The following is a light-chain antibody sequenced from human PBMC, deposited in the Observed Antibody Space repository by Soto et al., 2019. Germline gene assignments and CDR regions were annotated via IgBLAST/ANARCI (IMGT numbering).Light chain of an antibody. J-gene: IGLJ3*02. Sequence: ELTQPPSVSVAPEKTATITCGGDNIGINAVHWYQQKPGQAPLLVVYYDSDRPSGIPERFSGSTSGNTATLTISRVEAGDEADYYCQLWNSSSDQGVFGGGTKLTVL. V-gene: IGLV3-21*04. CDR2: YDS. CDR1: NIGINA. CDR3: QLWNSSSDQGV.